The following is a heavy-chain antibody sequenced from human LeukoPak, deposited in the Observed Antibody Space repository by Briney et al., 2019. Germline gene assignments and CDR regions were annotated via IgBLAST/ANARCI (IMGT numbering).Heavy chain of an antibody. CDR1: GNTFTGYY. CDR2: INPNSGGT. CDR3: ARGYAFRGDAFDF. Sequence: ASVKVSCKASGNTFTGYYMHWVRQAPGQGLEWMGWINPNSGGTDYAQKLQGRVTMTRDTSISTAYMELSRLTSDDTAVYYCARGYAFRGDAFDFWGQGTMVTVSS. V-gene: IGHV1-2*02. J-gene: IGHJ3*01. D-gene: IGHD5-12*01.